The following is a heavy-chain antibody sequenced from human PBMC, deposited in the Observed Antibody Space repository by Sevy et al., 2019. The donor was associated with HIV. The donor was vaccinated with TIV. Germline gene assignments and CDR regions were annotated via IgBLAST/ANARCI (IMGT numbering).Heavy chain of an antibody. CDR2: ISAYNGNT. V-gene: IGHV1-18*04. CDR3: ARHDSSGYYYS. CDR1: GYTFTSYG. Sequence: ASVKVSCKASGYTFTSYGISWVRQAPGQGLEWMGCISAYNGNTNYAQTLQGRVTMTTDTSTSTAYMELRSLRSDDTAVYYCARHDSSGYYYSWGQGTLVTVSS. J-gene: IGHJ4*02. D-gene: IGHD3-22*01.